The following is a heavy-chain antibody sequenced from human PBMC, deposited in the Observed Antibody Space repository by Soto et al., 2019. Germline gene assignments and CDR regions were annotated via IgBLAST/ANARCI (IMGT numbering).Heavy chain of an antibody. CDR2: INPSGGST. CDR1: GYTFNDYY. Sequence: QVQLVQSGAEVKKPGASVKVSCKASGYTFNDYYLHWVRQAPGQGLEWMGMINPSGGSTSYAQKFQGRATMTRDTSTTTVYMEVRSLKSEDTAVYYCARPPFPGCLNAVCYPLDYWGQGTLVTVSS. CDR3: ARPPFPGCLNAVCYPLDY. J-gene: IGHJ4*02. D-gene: IGHD2-8*01. V-gene: IGHV1-46*02.